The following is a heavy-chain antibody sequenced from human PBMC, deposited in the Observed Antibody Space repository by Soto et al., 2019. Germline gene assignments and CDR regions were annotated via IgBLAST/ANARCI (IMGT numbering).Heavy chain of an antibody. Sequence: SVKVSCKASGGTFSSYAISWVRQAPGQGLEWMGGIIPIFGTANYAQKFQGRVTITADESTSTAYMELSSLRSEDTAVYYCARDGVADYYGSSYGMDVWGQGTTVTVSS. J-gene: IGHJ6*02. D-gene: IGHD3-22*01. CDR1: GGTFSSYA. V-gene: IGHV1-69*13. CDR3: ARDGVADYYGSSYGMDV. CDR2: IIPIFGTA.